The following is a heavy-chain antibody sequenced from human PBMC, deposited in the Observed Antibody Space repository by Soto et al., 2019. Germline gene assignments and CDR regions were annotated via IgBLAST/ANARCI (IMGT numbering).Heavy chain of an antibody. V-gene: IGHV1-2*02. CDR1: GYTFTGYY. CDR3: ARDVGGYSYGLNWFDP. Sequence: GASVKVSCKASGYTFTGYYMHWVRQAPGQGLEWMGWINPNSGGTNYAQKFQGRVTMTRDTSISTAYMELSSLRAEDTAVYYCARDVGGYSYGLNWFDPWGQGTLVTVSS. CDR2: INPNSGGT. D-gene: IGHD5-18*01. J-gene: IGHJ5*02.